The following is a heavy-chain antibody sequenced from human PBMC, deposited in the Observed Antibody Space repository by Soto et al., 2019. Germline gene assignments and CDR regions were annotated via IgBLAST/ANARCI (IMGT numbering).Heavy chain of an antibody. CDR3: ARDRYYDILTGYRRRTGYGMDV. Sequence: EVQLVESGGGLVKPGGSLRLSCAASGFTFSNENMSWVRQAPGKGLEWVSSISSSSGYIHYADLVKGRFTISRDNAKNSLYLQMNSLRAEDTAVYYCARDRYYDILTGYRRRTGYGMDVWGQGTTVIVSS. D-gene: IGHD3-9*01. V-gene: IGHV3-21*01. CDR1: GFTFSNEN. J-gene: IGHJ6*02. CDR2: ISSSSGYI.